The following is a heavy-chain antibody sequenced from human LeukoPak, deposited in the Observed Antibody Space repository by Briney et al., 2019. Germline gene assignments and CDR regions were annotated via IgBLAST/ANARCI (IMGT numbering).Heavy chain of an antibody. D-gene: IGHD2-2*01. CDR2: INHSGST. CDR3: ARGYCSSTSCYYYYYYGMDV. CDR1: GGSFSGYY. J-gene: IGHJ6*02. V-gene: IGHV4-34*01. Sequence: SETLSLTCAVYGGSFSGYYWSWIRQPPGKGLEWIGEINHSGSTNYNPSLKSRVTISVDTSKNQFSLKLSSVTAADTAVYYCARGYCSSTSCYYYYYYGMDVWGQGTTVTVSS.